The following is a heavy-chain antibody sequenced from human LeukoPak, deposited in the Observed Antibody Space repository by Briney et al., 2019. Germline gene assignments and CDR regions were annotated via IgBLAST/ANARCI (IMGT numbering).Heavy chain of an antibody. Sequence: GGSLRLSCAASGFSFSDAWVSWVRQAPGRGLEWVGRIKSNANGGTTDYAAPVKCTFTISRDDSKNTLYLQMNSLKTEDTAVYYCTTNPYDFWSSQGFWGQGKMVTVSA. CDR2: IKSNANGGTT. D-gene: IGHD3-3*01. J-gene: IGHJ3*01. CDR1: GFSFSDAW. V-gene: IGHV3-15*01. CDR3: TTNPYDFWSSQGF.